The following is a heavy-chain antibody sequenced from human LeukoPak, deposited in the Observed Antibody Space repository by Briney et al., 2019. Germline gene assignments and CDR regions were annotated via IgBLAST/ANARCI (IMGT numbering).Heavy chain of an antibody. Sequence: PGGSLRLSCAASGFTFSGYIMNWVRQAPGKGLEWVSFIGTSGNTIYYADSVKGRFTVSRDNAKNSLYLQMNSLRAEDTAVYYCARDQWLDYWGQGTLGTVSS. CDR3: ARDQWLDY. V-gene: IGHV3-48*04. D-gene: IGHD6-19*01. J-gene: IGHJ4*02. CDR2: IGTSGNTI. CDR1: GFTFSGYI.